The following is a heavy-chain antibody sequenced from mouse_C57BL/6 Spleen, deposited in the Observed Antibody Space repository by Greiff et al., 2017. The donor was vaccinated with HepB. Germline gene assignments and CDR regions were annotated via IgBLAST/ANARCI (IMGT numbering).Heavy chain of an antibody. CDR3: ARGGLFDY. CDR2: IDPSDSYT. CDR1: GYTFTSYW. Sequence: QVQLQQSGAELVMPGASVKLSCKASGYTFTSYWMHWVKQRPGQGLEWIGEIDPSDSYTNYNQKFKGKSTLTVDKSSSTAYMQLSSLTSEDSAVYYCARGGLFDYWGQGTTLTVSS. V-gene: IGHV1-69*01. D-gene: IGHD1-1*02. J-gene: IGHJ2*01.